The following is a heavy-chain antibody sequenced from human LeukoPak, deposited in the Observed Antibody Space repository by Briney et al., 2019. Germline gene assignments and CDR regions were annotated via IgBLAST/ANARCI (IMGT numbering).Heavy chain of an antibody. CDR2: IRYDGSNK. CDR3: AQGGGSCYFTTCFDY. V-gene: IGHV3-30*02. CDR1: GFTFSTYC. Sequence: GGSPRLSCAASGFTFSTYCMHWVRQAPGKGLEWVAFIRYDGSNKYYADSVKGRFTISRDNSKNTLYLQMNSLRAEDTAVYYCAQGGGSCYFTTCFDYWGQGTLVTVSS. D-gene: IGHD2-15*01. J-gene: IGHJ4*02.